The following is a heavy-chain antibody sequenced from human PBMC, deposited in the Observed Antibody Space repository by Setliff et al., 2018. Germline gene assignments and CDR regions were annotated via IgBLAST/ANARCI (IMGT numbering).Heavy chain of an antibody. CDR1: GGSVSSGSYY. J-gene: IGHJ6*03. CDR3: ARGETSSGWYIYYYYYMAV. Sequence: SETLSLTCTVPGGSVSSGSYYWSWIRQPPGKGLEWIGYIYYSGSTNYNPSLKSRVTISVDTSKNQFSLKLSSVTAADTAVYYCARGETSSGWYIYYYYYMAVWGKGTTVTVSS. V-gene: IGHV4-61*01. CDR2: IYYSGST. D-gene: IGHD6-19*01.